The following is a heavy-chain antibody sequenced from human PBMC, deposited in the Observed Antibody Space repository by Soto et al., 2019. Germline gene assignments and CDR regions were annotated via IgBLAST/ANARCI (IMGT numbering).Heavy chain of an antibody. CDR3: TRGGSVAIIAAAGTGHGLAP. J-gene: IGHJ5*02. CDR2: ISWSSSNR. V-gene: IGHV3-9*01. Sequence: EVQLVEAGGGLVQPGRSLRLSCVASGFTFDDHAMHWVRQLPGKGLEWVSGISWSSSNRRYPDSVKSRFTISRDNAKNFLFLQMDSLRPEDSALYYCTRGGSVAIIAAAGTGHGLAPWGQGTMVTVSS. CDR1: GFTFDDHA. D-gene: IGHD6-13*01.